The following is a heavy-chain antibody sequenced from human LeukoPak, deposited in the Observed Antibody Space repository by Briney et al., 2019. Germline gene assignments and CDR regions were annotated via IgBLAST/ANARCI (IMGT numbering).Heavy chain of an antibody. D-gene: IGHD6-19*01. CDR1: GGTFSSYT. CDR3: AREGSGSTPVGY. V-gene: IGHV1-69*04. CDR2: IIPILGIA. J-gene: IGHJ4*02. Sequence: SVKVSCKASGGTFSSYTISWVRQAPGQGLEWIGRIIPILGIANYAQKFQGRVTITADKSTSTAYMELSSLRSEDTAVYYCAREGSGSTPVGYWGQGTLVTVSS.